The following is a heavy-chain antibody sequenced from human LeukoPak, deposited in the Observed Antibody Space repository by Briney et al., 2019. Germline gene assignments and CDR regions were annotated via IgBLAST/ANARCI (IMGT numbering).Heavy chain of an antibody. CDR2: TSYSGST. D-gene: IGHD1-26*01. J-gene: IGHJ6*02. CDR1: GGSISNSY. Sequence: PSETLSLTCTVSGGSISNSYWSWVRQPPGKGLEWIGYTSYSGSTNYNPSLKSRVTMSVDTSTVQFSLRLISVTAADTAVYYCARTVSGDYYGMDVWGQGTTVTVSS. V-gene: IGHV4-59*08. CDR3: ARTVSGDYYGMDV.